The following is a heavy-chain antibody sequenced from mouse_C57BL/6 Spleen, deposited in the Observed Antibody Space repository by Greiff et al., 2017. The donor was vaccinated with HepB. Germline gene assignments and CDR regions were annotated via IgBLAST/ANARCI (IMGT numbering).Heavy chain of an antibody. Sequence: EVKLMESGPELVKPGASVKISCKASGYTFTDYYMNWVKQSHGKSLEWIGDINPNNGGTSYNQKFKGKATLTVDKSSSTAYMELRSLTSEDSAVYYCARRGYDGFAYWGQGTLVTVSA. CDR2: INPNNGGT. CDR1: GYTFTDYY. D-gene: IGHD2-2*01. CDR3: ARRGYDGFAY. J-gene: IGHJ3*01. V-gene: IGHV1-26*01.